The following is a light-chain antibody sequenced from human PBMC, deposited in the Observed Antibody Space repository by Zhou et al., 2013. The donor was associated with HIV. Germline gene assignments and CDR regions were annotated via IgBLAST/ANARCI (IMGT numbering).Light chain of an antibody. J-gene: IGKJ2*04. CDR2: GAS. CDR1: QSVSSTY. CDR3: QQYGTSPRS. V-gene: IGKV3-20*01. Sequence: EIVLTQSPGTLSLSPGERATLSCRASQSVSSTYLAWYQQKPGQAPRLLIYGASTRATGIPDRFSGGGSGTDFTLIISRLEPEDFAAYYCQQYGTSPRSFGQGTNLEIK.